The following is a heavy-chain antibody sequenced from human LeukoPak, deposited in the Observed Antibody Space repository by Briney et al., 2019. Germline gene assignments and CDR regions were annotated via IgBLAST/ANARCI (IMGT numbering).Heavy chain of an antibody. CDR2: ISYDGSNE. J-gene: IGHJ4*02. V-gene: IGHV3-30-3*01. Sequence: GRSLRLSCAYSGFTFCSYAMQWVSQAPGKGLEWVALISYDGSNEHYADSVKGRFTISRDNSKNTLYLQMNSLRAEDTAVYYCASVSHYGSGYYYTLVYWGQGTLVTVSS. D-gene: IGHD3-10*01. CDR1: GFTFCSYA. CDR3: ASVSHYGSGYYYTLVY.